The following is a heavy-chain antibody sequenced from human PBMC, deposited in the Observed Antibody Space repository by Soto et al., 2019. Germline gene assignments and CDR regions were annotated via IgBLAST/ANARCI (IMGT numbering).Heavy chain of an antibody. Sequence: RGESLKISCKGSGHSFTSYWISWVRQMPGKGLAWMGRIDPSDSYTNYSPAFQGHVTISADKSISTAYLPWSSLKASDTAMYYCARHRWCGSSAYYYGIDVWDRGTTVTVSS. D-gene: IGHD6-6*01. V-gene: IGHV5-10-1*01. CDR1: GHSFTSYW. J-gene: IGHJ6*04. CDR2: IDPSDSYT. CDR3: ARHRWCGSSAYYYGIDV.